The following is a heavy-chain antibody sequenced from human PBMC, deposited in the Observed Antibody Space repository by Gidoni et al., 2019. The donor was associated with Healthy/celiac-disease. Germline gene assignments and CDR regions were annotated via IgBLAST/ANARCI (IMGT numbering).Heavy chain of an antibody. J-gene: IGHJ5*02. Sequence: QITLKESGPTLVKPTQTLTLTCTFSGFSLSTSGVGVGWIRQPPGKALEWLALIYWDDDKRYSPSLKSRLTITKDTSKNQVVLTMTNMDPVDTATYYCAHNGDYCSGGSCYSESGWFDPWGQGTLVTVSS. D-gene: IGHD2-15*01. CDR1: GFSLSTSGVG. V-gene: IGHV2-5*02. CDR2: IYWDDDK. CDR3: AHNGDYCSGGSCYSESGWFDP.